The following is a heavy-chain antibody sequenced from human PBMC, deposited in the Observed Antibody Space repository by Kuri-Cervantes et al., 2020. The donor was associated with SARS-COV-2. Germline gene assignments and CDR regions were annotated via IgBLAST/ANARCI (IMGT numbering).Heavy chain of an antibody. V-gene: IGHV4-39*01. CDR3: ARQGRITMFGVVIRGFDI. D-gene: IGHD3-3*01. CDR2: IYYSGSM. CDR1: GGSISSSSYY. J-gene: IGHJ3*02. Sequence: GSLRLSCPVSGGSISSSSYYWGWIRQPPGKGLEWIGNIYYSGSMYYNPSLKSRVTISVDTSKNQFSLKLSSVTAADTAVYYCARQGRITMFGVVIRGFDIWGQGTMVAVSS.